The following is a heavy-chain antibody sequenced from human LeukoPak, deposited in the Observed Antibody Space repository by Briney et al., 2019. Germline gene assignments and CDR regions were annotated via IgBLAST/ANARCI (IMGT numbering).Heavy chain of an antibody. V-gene: IGHV4-38-2*02. CDR2: IYNSDNT. CDR1: GDSISTDYC. J-gene: IGHJ4*02. CDR3: ARGTDAYKVGNY. Sequence: SETLSLTCTVSGDSISTDYCWTWIRQPPGKVPEWIGTIYNSDNTYYTPSLASRVTISTDTSKNQFFLKMTSVTAADTAVYYCARGTDAYKVGNYWGQGALVTVSS. D-gene: IGHD5-24*01.